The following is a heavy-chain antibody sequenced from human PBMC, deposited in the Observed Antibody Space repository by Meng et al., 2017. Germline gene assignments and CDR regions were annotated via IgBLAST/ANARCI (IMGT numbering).Heavy chain of an antibody. CDR1: GGTFSSYA. V-gene: IGHV1-69*01. CDR3: ARGGYSYGLWFDP. D-gene: IGHD5-18*01. Sequence: QVQLLEAGAEVKKAGSSVKVSCKASGGTFSSYAISWVRQAPGQGLEWMGGIIPIFGTANYAQKFQGRVTITADESTSTAYMELSSLRSEDTAVYYCARGGYSYGLWFDPWGQGTLVTVSS. J-gene: IGHJ5*02. CDR2: IIPIFGTA.